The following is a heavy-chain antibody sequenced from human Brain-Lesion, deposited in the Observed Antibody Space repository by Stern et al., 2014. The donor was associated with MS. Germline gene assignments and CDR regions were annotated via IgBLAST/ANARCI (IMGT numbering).Heavy chain of an antibody. V-gene: IGHV1-24*01. CDR2: FDPEDGET. CDR1: GYTLTELS. Sequence: DQLVESGAEVKKPGASVKVSCKVSGYTLTELSMHWVRQAPRKGLEWMGGFDPEDGETIYAQKFQGRVTMTEDTSTDTDYMELSSLRSEDTAVYYCATLSPGAGGNYYRHFDYWGQGTLVTVSS. J-gene: IGHJ4*02. CDR3: ATLSPGAGGNYYRHFDY. D-gene: IGHD1-26*01.